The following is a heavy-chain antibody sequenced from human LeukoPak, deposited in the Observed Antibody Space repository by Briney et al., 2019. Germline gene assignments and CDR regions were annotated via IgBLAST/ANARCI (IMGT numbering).Heavy chain of an antibody. Sequence: ASVKVSCKASGYTFTSYYMHWVRQAPGQGLEWMGIINPSGGSTSYAQKFQGRVTITRNTSIGTAYMELSSLRSEDTAVFYCAREDFYDSGSNDYWGQGTLVTVSS. CDR2: INPSGGST. CDR3: AREDFYDSGSNDY. V-gene: IGHV1-46*01. D-gene: IGHD3-22*01. CDR1: GYTFTSYY. J-gene: IGHJ4*02.